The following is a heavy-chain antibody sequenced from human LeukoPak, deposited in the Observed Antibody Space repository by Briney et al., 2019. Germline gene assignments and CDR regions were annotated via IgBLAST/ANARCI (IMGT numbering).Heavy chain of an antibody. CDR1: GDTFTTYY. CDR2: INPSGGST. CDR3: ARDLGQLVYYYYGLDV. D-gene: IGHD6-6*01. V-gene: IGHV1-46*01. Sequence: GASVKVSCKASGDTFTTYYMHWVRQAPGQGLEWMGIINPSGGSTTYAQKFQGRVTMTRDTSTSTVYMELSSLKSEDTAVYYCARDLGQLVYYYYGLDVWGQGITVTVSS. J-gene: IGHJ6*02.